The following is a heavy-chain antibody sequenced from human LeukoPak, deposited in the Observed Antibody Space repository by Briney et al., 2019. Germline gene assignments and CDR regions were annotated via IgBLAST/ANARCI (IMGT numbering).Heavy chain of an antibody. J-gene: IGHJ4*02. Sequence: ASVKVSGKASGYTFTGYYMHWVRQAPGQGLGWMGWINPNSGGTNYAQKFQGRVTMTRDTSISTAYMELSRLRSDDTAVYYCARDQDIVVVPAAMFDYWGQGTLVTVSS. V-gene: IGHV1-2*02. CDR2: INPNSGGT. CDR3: ARDQDIVVVPAAMFDY. CDR1: GYTFTGYY. D-gene: IGHD2-2*01.